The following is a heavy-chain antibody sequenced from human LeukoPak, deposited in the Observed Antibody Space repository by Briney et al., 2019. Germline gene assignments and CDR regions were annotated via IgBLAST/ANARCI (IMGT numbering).Heavy chain of an antibody. Sequence: PGGSLRLSCTASGFTFRNTWMNWVRQVPGRGPEWVANVNRDGSETYYLDSVKGRFTISKDNAKNSLYLQMNSLRAEDTALYHCARNNGMDVWGQGTTVIVSS. CDR1: GFTFRNTW. CDR2: VNRDGSET. CDR3: ARNNGMDV. J-gene: IGHJ6*02. V-gene: IGHV3-7*03.